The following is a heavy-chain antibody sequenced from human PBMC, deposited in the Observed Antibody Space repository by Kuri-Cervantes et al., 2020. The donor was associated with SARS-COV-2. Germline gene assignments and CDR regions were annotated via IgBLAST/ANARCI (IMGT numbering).Heavy chain of an antibody. CDR2: IYYSGST. CDR1: GASISSVDYY. CDR3: ARHGTGYDFWSGYYGEDY. J-gene: IGHJ4*02. Sequence: SETLSLTCTVSGASISSVDYYWSWIRQPPGKGLEWIGYIYYSGSTYYNPSLKSRFTISVDTSKNQFSLKLSSVTAADTAVYYCARHGTGYDFWSGYYGEDYWGQGTLVTVSS. V-gene: IGHV4-30-4*08. D-gene: IGHD3-3*01.